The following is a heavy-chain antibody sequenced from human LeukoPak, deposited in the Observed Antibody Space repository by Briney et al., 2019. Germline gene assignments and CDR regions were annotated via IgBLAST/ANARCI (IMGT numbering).Heavy chain of an antibody. J-gene: IGHJ4*02. CDR1: GFTFSSYG. Sequence: GRSLRLSCAASGFTFSSYGFHWVRQAPGKGLEWVAVIWYDGSNIHYAESVKGRFTISRDNSRDTLYLHMNSLRPEDPAVYYCARDFYTGMFDYWGQGTLVTVSS. CDR3: ARDFYTGMFDY. D-gene: IGHD3-10*02. CDR2: IWYDGSNI. V-gene: IGHV3-33*01.